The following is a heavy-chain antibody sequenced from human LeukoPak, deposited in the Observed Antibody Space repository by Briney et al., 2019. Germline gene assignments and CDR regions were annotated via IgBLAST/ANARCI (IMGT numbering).Heavy chain of an antibody. J-gene: IGHJ6*02. CDR1: GYTFTSYG. Sequence: ASVKVSCKASGYTFTSYGINWVRQAPGQGLERMGWISAYNGDTNYAQKLQGRVTMTTDTSTSTAYMELRSLRSDDTAVYYCARGPQYHNYYYYGMDVWGQGTTVTVSS. D-gene: IGHD4-11*01. V-gene: IGHV1-18*01. CDR2: ISAYNGDT. CDR3: ARGPQYHNYYYYGMDV.